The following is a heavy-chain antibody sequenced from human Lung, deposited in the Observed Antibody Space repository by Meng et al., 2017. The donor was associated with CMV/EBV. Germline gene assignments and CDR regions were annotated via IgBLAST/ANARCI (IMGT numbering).Heavy chain of an antibody. CDR2: IPHRGSS. Sequence: VPLRESGHALVNPSVPLSLSGAVSGDSITNQNWWAWVRQPPGKGLVWIGEIPHRGSSAYNPSLKSRVSMSIDKSKNQFSLKLTSVTAADTAVYHCLRRSGGSVWGQGTLVTVSS. CDR1: GDSITNQNW. CDR3: LRRSGGSV. D-gene: IGHD3-10*01. V-gene: IGHV4-4*02. J-gene: IGHJ1*01.